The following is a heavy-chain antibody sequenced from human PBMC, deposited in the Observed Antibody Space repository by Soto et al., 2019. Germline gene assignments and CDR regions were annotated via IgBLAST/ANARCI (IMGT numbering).Heavy chain of an antibody. CDR2: ILPILGSP. CDR3: VFGDCTTTSCSYYVYGLDV. V-gene: IGHV1-69*01. D-gene: IGHD2-2*01. Sequence: QVQLVQSGAEVKKPGSSVKVSCKASGGNFRRYAISWVRQAPGQGLEWMGGILPILGSPSHAQKFQGRVTVTADESTSTAYLELTSLTSEDTAMYYCVFGDCTTTSCSYYVYGLDVWGQGSPVTVSS. CDR1: GGNFRRYA. J-gene: IGHJ6*02.